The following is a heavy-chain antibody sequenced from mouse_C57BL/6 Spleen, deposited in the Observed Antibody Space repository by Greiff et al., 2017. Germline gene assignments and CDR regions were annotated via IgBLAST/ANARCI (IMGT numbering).Heavy chain of an antibody. V-gene: IGHV1-82*01. Sequence: QVQLQQSGPELVKPGASVKISCKASGYAFSSSWMNWVKQRPGKGLEWIGRIYPGDGDTNYNGKFKGKATLTADKSSSTAYMQLSSLTSEDSAVYCCAKSGLLGQDWYFDVWGTGTTVTVSS. J-gene: IGHJ1*03. D-gene: IGHD3-1*01. CDR1: GYAFSSSW. CDR2: IYPGDGDT. CDR3: AKSGLLGQDWYFDV.